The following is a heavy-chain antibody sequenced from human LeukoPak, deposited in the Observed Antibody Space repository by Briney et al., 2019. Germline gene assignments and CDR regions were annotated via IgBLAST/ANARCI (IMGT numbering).Heavy chain of an antibody. CDR2: INSDGSST. J-gene: IGHJ3*02. D-gene: IGHD6-19*01. V-gene: IGHV3-74*01. CDR3: ARVMSRVSQWQTYRLDAFDI. CDR1: GFTFSTYW. Sequence: PGGSLRLSCAASGFTFSTYWLNWVRQAPGKGLVWVSRINSDGSSTNYADSVKGRFTISRDNAKNTVYLQMNSLRAEDTAVYYCARVMSRVSQWQTYRLDAFDIWGQGTMVTVSS.